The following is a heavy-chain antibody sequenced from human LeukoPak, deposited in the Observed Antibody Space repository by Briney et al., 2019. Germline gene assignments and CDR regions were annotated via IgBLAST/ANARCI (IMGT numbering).Heavy chain of an antibody. D-gene: IGHD2-2*01. Sequence: GGSLRLSCAASGFTFSDYYMSWIRQAPGKGLEWVSYISSTSSYTNYADSVKGRFTISRDNAKNSLHLQLNSLRAEDTAVYYCARENGTSTTFHYWGQGTLVTVSS. V-gene: IGHV3-11*05. J-gene: IGHJ4*02. CDR2: ISSTSSYT. CDR1: GFTFSDYY. CDR3: ARENGTSTTFHY.